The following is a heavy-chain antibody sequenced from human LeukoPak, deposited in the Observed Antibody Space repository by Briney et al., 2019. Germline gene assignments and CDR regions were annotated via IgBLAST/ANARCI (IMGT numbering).Heavy chain of an antibody. V-gene: IGHV3-74*01. D-gene: IGHD6-13*01. CDR3: ARDTLIAAPKTGTVTRIGWFDP. CDR1: GFTFSSYW. CDR2: INSDGSGT. Sequence: AGSLRLSCAASGFTFSSYWMYWVRQAPGKGLVWVSRINSDGSGTSYADSVKGRITISRDNSKNTLFLQMNSLRADDTAVYYCARDTLIAAPKTGTVTRIGWFDPWGQGTLVTVSS. J-gene: IGHJ5*02.